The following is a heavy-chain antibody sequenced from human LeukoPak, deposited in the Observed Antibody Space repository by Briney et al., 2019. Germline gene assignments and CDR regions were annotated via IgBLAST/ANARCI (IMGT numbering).Heavy chain of an antibody. CDR2: IYYSGST. V-gene: IGHV4-59*01. D-gene: IGHD3-9*01. Sequence: PSETLSLTCTVSGGSISNYYWSWIRQPPGKGLEWIGYIYYSGSTNYNPSLKSRVTISVDTSKNQFSLKLSSVTAADTAVYYCAREINDILTGYFDYWGQGTLVTVSS. CDR1: GGSISNYY. CDR3: AREINDILTGYFDY. J-gene: IGHJ4*02.